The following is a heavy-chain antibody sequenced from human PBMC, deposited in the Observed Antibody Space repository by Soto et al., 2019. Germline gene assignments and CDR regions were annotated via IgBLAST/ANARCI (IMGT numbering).Heavy chain of an antibody. CDR2: ISYDGSNK. CDR3: AKISVTPYYYDSSGSPFPFDY. V-gene: IGHV3-30*18. J-gene: IGHJ4*02. D-gene: IGHD3-22*01. Sequence: PGGSLRLSCAASGFTFSSYGMHWVRQAPGKGLEWVAVISYDGSNKYYADSVKGRFTISRDNSKNTLYLQMNSLRAEDTAVYYCAKISVTPYYYDSSGSPFPFDYWAREPWSPSPQ. CDR1: GFTFSSYG.